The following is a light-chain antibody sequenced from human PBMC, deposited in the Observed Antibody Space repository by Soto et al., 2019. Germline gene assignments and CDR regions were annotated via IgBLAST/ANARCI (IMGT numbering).Light chain of an antibody. CDR3: FSYTSSGTYV. CDR1: SSDVGNYKY. Sequence: QSVLTQPASVSGSPGQSITISCTGTSSDVGNYKYVSWYKQHPGKAPKLMIYEVSNRPSGVSNRFSGSKSGNTASLPISGLQAEDETDYYCFSYTSSGTYVFGTGTKVTVL. J-gene: IGLJ1*01. CDR2: EVS. V-gene: IGLV2-14*01.